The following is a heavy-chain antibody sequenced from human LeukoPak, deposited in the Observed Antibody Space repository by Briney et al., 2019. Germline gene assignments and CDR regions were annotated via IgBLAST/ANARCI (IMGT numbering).Heavy chain of an antibody. Sequence: AGSLRLSCAASGFTFSSYAMHWVRQAPGKGLEYVSAISSNGGSTYYADSVKGRFTISRDNSKNTLYLQMGSLRAEDMAVYYCARESTVTHSFDYWGQGTLVTVSS. J-gene: IGHJ4*02. CDR2: ISSNGGST. CDR1: GFTFSSYA. V-gene: IGHV3-64*02. D-gene: IGHD4-17*01. CDR3: ARESTVTHSFDY.